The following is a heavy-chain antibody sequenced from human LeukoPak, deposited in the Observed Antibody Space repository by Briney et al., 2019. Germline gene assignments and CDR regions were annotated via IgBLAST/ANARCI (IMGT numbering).Heavy chain of an antibody. CDR2: IRYSGTT. V-gene: IGHV4-59*01. CDR1: GGSISGYY. CDR3: ARVSSGGYFHTYYFDY. J-gene: IGHJ4*02. D-gene: IGHD3-22*01. Sequence: PSETLPLTCTVSGGSISGYYWSWIRQPPGKGLEWIGYIRYSGTTNYSPSLKSRATISVDTSKNQFSLNLISVTAADTAIYYCARVSSGGYFHTYYFDYWGQGTLVTVSS.